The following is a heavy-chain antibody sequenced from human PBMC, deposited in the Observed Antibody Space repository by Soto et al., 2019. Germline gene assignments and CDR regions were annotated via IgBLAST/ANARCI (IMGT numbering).Heavy chain of an antibody. D-gene: IGHD3-16*02. CDR3: ARSVYIWGSYRTYYYYYMDV. CDR1: GYTFTSYD. J-gene: IGHJ6*03. V-gene: IGHV1-8*01. CDR2: MNPNSGNT. Sequence: ASVKVSFKASGYTFTSYDINWVRQATGQGLEWMGWMNPNSGNTGYAQKFQGRVTMTRNTSISTAYMELSSLRSEDTAVYYCARSVYIWGSYRTYYYYYMDVWGKGTTVTVSS.